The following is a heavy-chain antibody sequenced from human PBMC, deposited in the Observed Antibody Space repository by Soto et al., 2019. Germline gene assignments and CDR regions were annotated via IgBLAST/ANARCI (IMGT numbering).Heavy chain of an antibody. CDR2: IYYSGST. CDR3: ARHHKRRAAAGSSRDYYYYYMDV. Sequence: SETLSLTCTVSGGSISSYYWSWIRQPPGKGLEWIGYIYYSGSTNYNPSLKSRVTISVDTSKNQFSLKLSSVTAADTAVYYCARHHKRRAAAGSSRDYYYYYMDVWGKGTTVTVSS. D-gene: IGHD6-13*01. CDR1: GGSISSYY. V-gene: IGHV4-59*08. J-gene: IGHJ6*03.